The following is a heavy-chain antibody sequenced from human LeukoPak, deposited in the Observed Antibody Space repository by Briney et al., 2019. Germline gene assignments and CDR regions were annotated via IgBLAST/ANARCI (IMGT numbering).Heavy chain of an antibody. CDR1: GFIFRNYE. D-gene: IGHD1-7*01. J-gene: IGHJ4*02. Sequence: GGSLRLSCAASGFIFRNYEMNWVRQAPGKGLEWVSYISISASTIYYADSVKGRFTISRDNAKNSLFLQMNSLRAEDTAVYYCVRDGGTWNYLSWGQGTLVTVSS. V-gene: IGHV3-48*03. CDR3: VRDGGTWNYLS. CDR2: ISISASTI.